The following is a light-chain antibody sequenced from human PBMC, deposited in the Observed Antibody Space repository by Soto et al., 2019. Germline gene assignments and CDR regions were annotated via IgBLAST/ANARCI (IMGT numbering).Light chain of an antibody. J-gene: IGKJ5*01. Sequence: EIVLTQSPGTLSLSPGERATLSCRVSQSVSSSNLAWYQQKPGQAPRVLISGASTRATGIPDRFSGSGSGTDFTLTISRLGPEDFAVYYCQQYGSSPITFGQGTRLDIK. CDR1: QSVSSSN. CDR3: QQYGSSPIT. V-gene: IGKV3-20*01. CDR2: GAS.